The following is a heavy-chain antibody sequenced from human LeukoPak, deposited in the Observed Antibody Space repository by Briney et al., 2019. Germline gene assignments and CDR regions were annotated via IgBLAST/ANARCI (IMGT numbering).Heavy chain of an antibody. CDR3: ATITTVPYYFDY. CDR2: INSDGSST. CDR1: GFTFSSYW. V-gene: IGHV3-74*01. Sequence: PGGSLRLSCAASGFTFSSYWMHWVRQAPGKGLVWVSRINSDGSSTSYADSVKGRFTISRDNAKNTLYLQMNSLRAEVTAVYYCATITTVPYYFDYWGQGTLVTVSS. D-gene: IGHD4-17*01. J-gene: IGHJ4*02.